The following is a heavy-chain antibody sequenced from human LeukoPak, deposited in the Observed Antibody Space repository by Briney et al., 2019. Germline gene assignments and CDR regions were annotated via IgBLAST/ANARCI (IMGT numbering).Heavy chain of an antibody. CDR1: GGSFSGYY. CDR3: ARPLGYCSSTSCYFAAFDI. V-gene: IGHV4-34*01. D-gene: IGHD2-2*01. Sequence: SETLSLTCAVYGGSFSGYYWSWIRQPPGKGLEWIGEINHSGSTNYNPSLKSRVTISVDTSKNQFSLKLSSVTAADTAVYYCARPLGYCSSTSCYFAAFDIWGQGTMVTVSS. CDR2: INHSGST. J-gene: IGHJ3*02.